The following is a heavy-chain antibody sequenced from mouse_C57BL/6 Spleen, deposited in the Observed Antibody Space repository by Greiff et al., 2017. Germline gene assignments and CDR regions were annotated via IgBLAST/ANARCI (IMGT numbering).Heavy chain of an antibody. CDR2: IDPNSGGT. CDR3: ARDATVVATGGFDY. D-gene: IGHD1-1*01. CDR1: GYTFTSYW. J-gene: IGHJ2*01. Sequence: QVQLQQSGAELVKPGASVKLSCKASGYTFTSYWMHWVKQRPGRGLEWIGRIDPNSGGTKYNEKFKSKATLTVDKPSSTAYMQLSSLTSEDSAVYYCARDATVVATGGFDYWGQGTTLTVSS. V-gene: IGHV1-72*01.